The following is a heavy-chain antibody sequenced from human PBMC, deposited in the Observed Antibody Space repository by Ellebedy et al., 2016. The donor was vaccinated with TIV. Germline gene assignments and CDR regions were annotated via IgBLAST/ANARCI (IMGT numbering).Heavy chain of an antibody. CDR1: GFTFSSYG. J-gene: IGHJ3*02. D-gene: IGHD1-26*01. CDR2: IWYDGSNE. Sequence: PGGSLRLSCVVSGFTFSSYGMHWVRQAPGKGLEWVAVIWYDGSNEYYADSVKGRFTISRENAKNSLYLQMNSLRAGDTAVYFCARGALSAFDIWGQGTMVTVSS. V-gene: IGHV3-33*08. CDR3: ARGALSAFDI.